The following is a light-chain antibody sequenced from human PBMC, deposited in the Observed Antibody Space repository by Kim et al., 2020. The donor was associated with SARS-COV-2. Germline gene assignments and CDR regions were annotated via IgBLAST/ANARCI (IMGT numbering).Light chain of an antibody. CDR2: KDN. V-gene: IGLV3-25*03. CDR1: ALPKQY. J-gene: IGLJ2*01. CDR3: QSADSSGTYVV. Sequence: SYELTQPPSVSVSPGQTARITCSGDALPKQYAYWYQQKPGQAPVLGIYKDNERPSGIPERFSGSSSGTTVTLTISGVQAEDEADYYCQSADSSGTYVVFGGGTQLTVL.